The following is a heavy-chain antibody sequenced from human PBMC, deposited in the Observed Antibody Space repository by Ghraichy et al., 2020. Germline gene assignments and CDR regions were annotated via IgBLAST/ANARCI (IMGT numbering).Heavy chain of an antibody. CDR3: ARDGVLVRGENFFDY. Sequence: LSLTCAASGFTFSSYCIHWVRQAPGKGLEWVAVISYDGTNKFYGDSVKGRFTIPRDNSKNTVFLQMNSLTGEDTAVYYCARDGVLVRGENFFDYWGQGTLVTVSS. CDR2: ISYDGTNK. CDR1: GFTFSSYC. J-gene: IGHJ4*02. D-gene: IGHD3-10*01. V-gene: IGHV3-30*03.